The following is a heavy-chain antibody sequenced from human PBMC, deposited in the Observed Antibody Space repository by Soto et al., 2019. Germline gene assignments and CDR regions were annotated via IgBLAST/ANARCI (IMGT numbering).Heavy chain of an antibody. Sequence: TGGSLRLSCAASGFIFKMYWMHWVRQTPGKGLVWISRIYNDGSYTDYADSVKGRFTISRDNVNDTLYLQMNNLRAEDSGLYYCTRGQRPIPTATGAYWGQGTQVTVSS. V-gene: IGHV3-74*01. CDR2: IYNDGSYT. CDR1: GFIFKMYW. CDR3: TRGQRPIPTATGAY. J-gene: IGHJ4*02. D-gene: IGHD2-21*02.